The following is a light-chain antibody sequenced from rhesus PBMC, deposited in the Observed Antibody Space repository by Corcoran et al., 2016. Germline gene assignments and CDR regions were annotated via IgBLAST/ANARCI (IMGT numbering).Light chain of an antibody. CDR1: QATSNN. V-gene: IGKV1-25*02. J-gene: IGKJ2*01. Sequence: DIQVTHSPSSLSASVGVTVTITCQAIQATSNNLAWYQQKPGNFPKLLIDAASTLQPGVPSRFSGRGSRTDFTLTINSLQPEDFSTYYCQHGYDVLVSFGQGTKVEI. CDR3: QHGYDVLVS. CDR2: AAS.